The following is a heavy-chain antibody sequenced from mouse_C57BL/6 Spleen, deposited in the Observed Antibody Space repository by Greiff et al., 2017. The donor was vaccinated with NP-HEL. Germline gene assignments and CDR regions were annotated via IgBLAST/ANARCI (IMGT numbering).Heavy chain of an antibody. D-gene: IGHD2-3*01. J-gene: IGHJ1*03. CDR2: ISSGGSYT. V-gene: IGHV5-6*01. CDR1: GFTFSSYG. CDR3: ASLDGYFSYWYFDV. Sequence: EVKLVESGGDLVKPGGSLKLSCAASGFTFSSYGMSWVRQTPDKRLEWVATISSGGSYTYYLDSVKGRFTISRDNAKNTLYLQMSSLKSEDTAMYYCASLDGYFSYWYFDVWGTGTTVTVSS.